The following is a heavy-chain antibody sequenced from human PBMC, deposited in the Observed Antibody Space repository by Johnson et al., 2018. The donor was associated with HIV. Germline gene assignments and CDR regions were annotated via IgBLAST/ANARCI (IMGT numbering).Heavy chain of an antibody. CDR1: GFTFSNAC. V-gene: IGHV3-15*01. J-gene: IGHJ3*02. CDR3: TSVSSGWYGGAFDI. CDR2: IKTKTDGGTT. D-gene: IGHD6-19*01. Sequence: VQLVESGGGLVKPGGSLTLSCAASGFTFSNACMSWVRQAPGKGLEWVGRIKTKTDGGTTDYPAHVKGRFTIPRDDSKNTLYLQMNSLKIEDTAVYYCTSVSSGWYGGAFDIWGQGTMVTVSS.